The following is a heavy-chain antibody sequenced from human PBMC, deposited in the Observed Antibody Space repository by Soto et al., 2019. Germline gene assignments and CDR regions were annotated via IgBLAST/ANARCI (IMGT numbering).Heavy chain of an antibody. D-gene: IGHD3-10*01. CDR2: ISGDT. J-gene: IGHJ4*02. V-gene: IGHV3-23*01. CDR3: AMGSGYKYGSRFDF. CDR1: GLAFSSSA. Sequence: EAQLLESGGGLVQPGGSLRLSCVVSGLAFSSSAMNWVRQAPGKGLEWVSGISGDTYYADSVKGRFTISRDNSQSTVYLYMNSLRTEDTAVYYCAMGSGYKYGSRFDFWGQGTRVTVSS.